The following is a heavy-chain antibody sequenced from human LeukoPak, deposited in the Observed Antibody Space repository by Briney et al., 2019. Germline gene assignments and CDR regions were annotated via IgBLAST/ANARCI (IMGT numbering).Heavy chain of an antibody. Sequence: GRSLRLSCAASGFTFDDYGMHWVRQAPGKGLDWVSCISWYSGSILYAASVKGRFPISRDNAQNSVYLQVNSLRAEDTALYYCAKDTRSSWFYYFDYWGQGTLVTVSS. V-gene: IGHV3-9*01. D-gene: IGHD6-13*01. CDR2: ISWYSGSI. J-gene: IGHJ4*02. CDR3: AKDTRSSWFYYFDY. CDR1: GFTFDDYG.